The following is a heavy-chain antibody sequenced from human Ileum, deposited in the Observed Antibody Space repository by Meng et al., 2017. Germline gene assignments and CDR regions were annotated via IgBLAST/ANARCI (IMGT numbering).Heavy chain of an antibody. D-gene: IGHD2/OR15-2a*01. Sequence: EVHLVEAGGGLVPPGGSLSLSCAASGFTFSNYAMSWVRQAPGKGLEWVSGISGSSDSTYYADSVKGRFTVSRDTSKNTLYLQMDSLRAEDTAVYYCARDKGTTSCDTWGQGTLVTVSS. CDR3: ARDKGTTSCDT. CDR1: GFTFSNYA. CDR2: ISGSSDST. J-gene: IGHJ4*02. V-gene: IGHV3-23*04.